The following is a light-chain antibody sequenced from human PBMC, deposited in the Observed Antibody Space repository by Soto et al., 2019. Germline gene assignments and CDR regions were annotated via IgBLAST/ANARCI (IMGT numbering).Light chain of an antibody. Sequence: EIVMTQSPATLSVSPGERATLSCRASQSVSSNLAWYQQKPGQAPRLLIYGASTRATGVPARFSGSGSETDFTLTISSLQAEDVAEYYCQHYHSIPWTFGQGTRVEIK. CDR2: GAS. J-gene: IGKJ1*01. CDR1: QSVSSN. V-gene: IGKV3-15*01. CDR3: QHYHSIPWT.